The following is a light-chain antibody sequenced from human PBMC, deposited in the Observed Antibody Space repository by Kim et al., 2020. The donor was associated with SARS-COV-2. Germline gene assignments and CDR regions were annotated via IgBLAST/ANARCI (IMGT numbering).Light chain of an antibody. CDR2: DTS. J-gene: IGLJ3*02. V-gene: IGLV1-40*01. CDR3: QSYDSSLSGWV. Sequence: RVTPTSHAGTSSTGAGYTVNWYQQLPGTAPKLLIYDTSNRPSGVPDRFSGSKSGTSASLAITGLQAEDEADYYCQSYDSSLSGWVFGGGTQLTVL. CDR1: TSSTGAGYT.